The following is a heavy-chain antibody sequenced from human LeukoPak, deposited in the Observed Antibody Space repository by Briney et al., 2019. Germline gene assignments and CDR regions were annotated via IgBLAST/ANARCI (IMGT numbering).Heavy chain of an antibody. D-gene: IGHD2-2*01. CDR2: IYYSGST. CDR1: GGSISSYH. Sequence: SETLSLTCTVSGGSISSYHWSWIRQPPGKGLEWIGYIYYSGSTYYNPSLKSRVTISVDTSKNQFSLKLSSVTAADTAVYYCASVVPAAPVSFDYWGQGTLVTVSS. CDR3: ASVVPAAPVSFDY. J-gene: IGHJ4*02. V-gene: IGHV4-59*08.